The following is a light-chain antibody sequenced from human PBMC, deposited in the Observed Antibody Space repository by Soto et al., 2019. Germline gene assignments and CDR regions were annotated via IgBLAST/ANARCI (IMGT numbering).Light chain of an antibody. CDR3: QQYGDSLFT. V-gene: IGKV3-20*01. CDR1: QSVSSSY. Sequence: EIVLTQSPGTLSLSPGERATLSCRASQSVSSSYLAWYQQKPGQPPRLLISGASNRATSIPDRFSGSGSGTDITLTISRLEAEDFAVYYCQQYGDSLFTCGPGTKVDIK. J-gene: IGKJ3*01. CDR2: GAS.